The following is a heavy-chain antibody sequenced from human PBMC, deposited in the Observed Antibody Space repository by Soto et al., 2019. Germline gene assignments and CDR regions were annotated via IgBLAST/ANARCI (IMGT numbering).Heavy chain of an antibody. CDR2: ISAYNGNT. J-gene: IGHJ3*02. D-gene: IGHD3-10*01. Sequence: ASVKVSCKASGYTFTSYGISWVRQAPGQGLEWMGWISAYNGNTNYAQKLQGRVTMTTDTSTSTAHMELRSLRSDDTAVYYCAREWFGELLDAFDIWGQGTMVTVSS. CDR3: AREWFGELLDAFDI. CDR1: GYTFTSYG. V-gene: IGHV1-18*01.